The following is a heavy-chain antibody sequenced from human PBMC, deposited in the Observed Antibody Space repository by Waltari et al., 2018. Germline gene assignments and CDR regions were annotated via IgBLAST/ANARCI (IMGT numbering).Heavy chain of an antibody. D-gene: IGHD4-4*01. CDR1: GYTFTSYD. V-gene: IGHV1-24*01. CDR3: ATSMTTGFTDV. Sequence: QVQLVQSGAEVKKPGASVKVPCKASGYTFTSYDINWVRQDTGQGLEWMGGFDPEDGETIYAQKFQGRVTMTEDTSTDTAYMELSSLRSEDTAVYYCATSMTTGFTDVWGKGTTVTVSS. J-gene: IGHJ6*04. CDR2: FDPEDGET.